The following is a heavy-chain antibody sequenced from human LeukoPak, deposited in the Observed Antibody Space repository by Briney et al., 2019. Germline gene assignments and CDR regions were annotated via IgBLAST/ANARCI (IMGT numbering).Heavy chain of an antibody. CDR1: GGSFSGYY. J-gene: IGHJ6*02. CDR3: ARDRDSGSFAFDHYYGMDV. CDR2: INHSGST. V-gene: IGHV4-34*01. D-gene: IGHD3-10*01. Sequence: SETLSLTCAVYGGSFSGYYWSWIRQPPGKGLEWIGEINHSGSTSYNPSLKSRVTISVDTSKNQFSLKLSSVTAADTAVYYCARDRDSGSFAFDHYYGMDVWGQGTTVTVSS.